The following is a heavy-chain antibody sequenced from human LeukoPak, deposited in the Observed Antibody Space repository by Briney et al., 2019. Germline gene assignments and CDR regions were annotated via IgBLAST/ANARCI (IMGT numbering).Heavy chain of an antibody. CDR2: INSGGST. J-gene: IGHJ4*02. D-gene: IGHD3-3*02. CDR3: AAFRGDY. CDR1: GFTVSSDF. Sequence: GGSLRLSCAASGFTVSSDFMSRVRQAPGKGLEWVALINSGGSTYYADSVKGRFTISRDNSKNTLNFQMNNLRAEDTAVYYCAAFRGDYWGQGTLVSVSS. V-gene: IGHV3-53*01.